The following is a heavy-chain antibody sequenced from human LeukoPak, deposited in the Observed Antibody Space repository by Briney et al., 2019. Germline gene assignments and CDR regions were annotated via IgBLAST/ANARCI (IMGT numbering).Heavy chain of an antibody. D-gene: IGHD3-10*01. Sequence: SETLSLTCAVYGGSFSGYYWSWTRQPPGKGLEWIGEINHSGSTNYNPSLKSRVTISVDTSKNQFSLKLSSVTAADTAVYYCARIRAYYGSGSYKAFDIWGQGTMVTVSS. J-gene: IGHJ3*02. CDR3: ARIRAYYGSGSYKAFDI. V-gene: IGHV4-34*01. CDR2: INHSGST. CDR1: GGSFSGYY.